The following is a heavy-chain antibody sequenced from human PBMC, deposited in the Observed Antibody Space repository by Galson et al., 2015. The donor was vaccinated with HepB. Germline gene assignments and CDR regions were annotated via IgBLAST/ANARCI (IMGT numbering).Heavy chain of an antibody. V-gene: IGHV3-23*01. CDR3: AKVFPEKTDGWYRQALYYFDS. Sequence: SLRLSCAASGFRFNIYDMNWVRQAPGKGLEWVSGITNSGGRTYYAEPGKGRFTISRDNSRNTLFLHMNSLRADDTAIYFCAKVFPEKTDGWYRQALYYFDSWGQGTRVTVSS. J-gene: IGHJ4*02. D-gene: IGHD6-19*01. CDR1: GFRFNIYD. CDR2: ITNSGGRT.